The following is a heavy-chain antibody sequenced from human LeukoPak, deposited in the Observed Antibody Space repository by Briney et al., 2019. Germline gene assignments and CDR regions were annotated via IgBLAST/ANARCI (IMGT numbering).Heavy chain of an antibody. CDR2: INHSGST. D-gene: IGHD6-19*01. Sequence: SETLSLTCAVYGGSFSGYYWSWIRQPPGKGLEWIGEINHSGSTNYNPSLKSRVTISVDTSKNQFSLELSSVTATDTAVYYCARGRRFGIAVAGTGNWFDPWGQGTLVTVSS. J-gene: IGHJ5*02. CDR3: ARGRRFGIAVAGTGNWFDP. V-gene: IGHV4-34*01. CDR1: GGSFSGYY.